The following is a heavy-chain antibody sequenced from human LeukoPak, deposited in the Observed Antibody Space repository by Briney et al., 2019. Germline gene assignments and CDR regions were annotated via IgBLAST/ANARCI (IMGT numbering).Heavy chain of an antibody. D-gene: IGHD1-26*01. CDR1: GYTFTSYY. J-gene: IGHJ4*02. CDR3: ARVRSRISVCIVGAIYFDD. V-gene: IGHV1-2*02. Sequence: ASVRVSCKASGYTFTSYYMNWVRQAPGQGLEWMGWINPNGGGTNYAQTLQGRFTMTRDTSTSTAYMELRRLRSDDMALYECARVRSRISVCIVGAIYFDDWGQVTLV. CDR2: INPNGGGT.